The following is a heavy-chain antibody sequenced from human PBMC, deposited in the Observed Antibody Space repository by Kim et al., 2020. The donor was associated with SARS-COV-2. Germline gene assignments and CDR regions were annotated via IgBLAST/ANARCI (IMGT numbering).Heavy chain of an antibody. J-gene: IGHJ4*02. V-gene: IGHV4-59*01. CDR2: IYYSGST. CDR1: GGSISSYY. D-gene: IGHD5-12*01. Sequence: SETLSLTCTVSGGSISSYYWSWIRQPPGKGLEWIGYIYYSGSTNYNPSLKSLVTISVDTSKNQFSLKLSSVTAADTAVYYCARERGGYRAFDYWGQGTLVTVSS. CDR3: ARERGGYRAFDY.